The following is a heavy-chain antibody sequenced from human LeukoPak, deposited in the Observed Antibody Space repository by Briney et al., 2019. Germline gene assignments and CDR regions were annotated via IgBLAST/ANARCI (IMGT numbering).Heavy chain of an antibody. D-gene: IGHD3-10*01. CDR1: GGSFSGYY. Sequence: SETLSLTCAVYGGSFSGYYWSWIRQPPGKGLEWIGEINHSGSTNYNPSLKSRVTISVDTSKSQFSLKLSSVTAADTAVYYCARGSDYYDSGKGWFDPWGQGTLVTVSS. V-gene: IGHV4-34*01. CDR3: ARGSDYYDSGKGWFDP. J-gene: IGHJ5*02. CDR2: INHSGST.